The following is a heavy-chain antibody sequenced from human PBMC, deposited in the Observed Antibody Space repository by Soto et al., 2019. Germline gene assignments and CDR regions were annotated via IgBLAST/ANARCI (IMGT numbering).Heavy chain of an antibody. J-gene: IGHJ4*02. V-gene: IGHV3-30-3*01. Sequence: GGSLRLSCAASGFTFSSYAMHWVRQAPGKGLEWVAVISYDGSNKYYADSVKGRFTISRDNSKNTLYLQMNSLRAEDTAVYYCARDLRTTVTTLIVDYWGQGTLVTVSS. D-gene: IGHD4-17*01. CDR3: ARDLRTTVTTLIVDY. CDR1: GFTFSSYA. CDR2: ISYDGSNK.